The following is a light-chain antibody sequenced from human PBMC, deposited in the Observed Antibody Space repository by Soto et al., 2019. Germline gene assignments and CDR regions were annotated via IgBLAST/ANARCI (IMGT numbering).Light chain of an antibody. CDR2: LDRSGSY. J-gene: IGLJ3*02. V-gene: IGLV4-60*02. CDR1: SGHSTYI. Sequence: QLVLSQSSSASASLGSSVKLTCILSSGHSTYIIAWHQQQPGKAPRFLMTLDRSGSYNRGSGVPDRFSGSSSGADRYLTISNLQFEDEGDYYCETWYSNTHKVFGGGTKLTVL. CDR3: ETWYSNTHKV.